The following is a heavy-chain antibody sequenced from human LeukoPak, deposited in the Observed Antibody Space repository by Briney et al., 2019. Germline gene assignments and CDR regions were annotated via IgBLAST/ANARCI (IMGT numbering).Heavy chain of an antibody. V-gene: IGHV4-59*01. CDR2: IYYSGST. D-gene: IGHD2-15*01. Sequence: TSETLSLTCTVSGGSISNYYWSWIRQPPGKGLEWIGYIYYSGSTNYNPSLKSRVTISVDTSKNEFSLKLSSVTAADTAVYYCARVVCSGGSCYSDYWGQGTLVTVSS. CDR3: ARVVCSGGSCYSDY. CDR1: GGSISNYY. J-gene: IGHJ4*02.